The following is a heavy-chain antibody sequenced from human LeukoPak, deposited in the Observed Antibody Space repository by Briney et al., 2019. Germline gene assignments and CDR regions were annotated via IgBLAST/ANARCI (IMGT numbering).Heavy chain of an antibody. V-gene: IGHV5-51*01. D-gene: IGHD2-2*01. CDR2: IYPGDSDT. CDR3: ARPGGYCSSTSCYGHYDGMDV. J-gene: IGHJ6*02. Sequence: GESLKISCKGSGYSFTSYWIGWVRQMPGEGLEWMGIIYPGDSDTRYSPSFQGQVTISADKSISTAYLQWSSLKASDTAMYYCARPGGYCSSTSCYGHYDGMDVWGQGTTVTVSS. CDR1: GYSFTSYW.